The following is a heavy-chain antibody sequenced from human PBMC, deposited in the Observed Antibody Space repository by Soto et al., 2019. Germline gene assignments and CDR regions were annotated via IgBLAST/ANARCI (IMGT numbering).Heavy chain of an antibody. CDR3: ARVRLGPLNILYSHFDY. CDR2: IYYSGST. V-gene: IGHV4-59*01. D-gene: IGHD2-8*01. J-gene: IGHJ4*02. CDR1: GGSISSYY. Sequence: QVQLQESGPGLVKPSETLSLTCTVSGGSISSYYWSWIRQPPGKGLEWIGYIYYSGSTNYNPSLKSRVTISVDTSKNQFSLKLSSVTAADTAVYYCARVRLGPLNILYSHFDYWGQGTLVTVSS.